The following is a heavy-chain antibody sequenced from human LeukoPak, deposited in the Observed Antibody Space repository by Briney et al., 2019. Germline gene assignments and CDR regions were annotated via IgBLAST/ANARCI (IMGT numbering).Heavy chain of an antibody. J-gene: IGHJ2*01. V-gene: IGHV3-23*01. D-gene: IGHD4-17*01. CDR1: GFTFSSYA. CDR3: AKNSPSDYELRSGWYFDL. Sequence: PGGSLRLSCAASGFTFSSYAMTWVRQAPGKGLEWVSAISATGGSTYYADSVKGRFTISRDNSKNTLYLQMNSLRAGDTAVYYCAKNSPSDYELRSGWYFDLWGRGTLVTVSS. CDR2: ISATGGST.